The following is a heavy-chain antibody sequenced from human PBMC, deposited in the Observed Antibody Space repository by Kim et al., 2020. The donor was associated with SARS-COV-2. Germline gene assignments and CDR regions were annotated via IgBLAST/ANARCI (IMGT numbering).Heavy chain of an antibody. Sequence: GGSLRLSCAASGFTFRSYAMGWVRQAPGKGLEWVSLISGSDGSTYYADSVKGRFTISRDNSKNTMSLHMNSLRAEDTAVYYCATKYSSGWYAYWGQGTLV. CDR1: GFTFRSYA. D-gene: IGHD6-19*01. CDR2: ISGSDGST. V-gene: IGHV3-23*01. J-gene: IGHJ4*02. CDR3: ATKYSSGWYAY.